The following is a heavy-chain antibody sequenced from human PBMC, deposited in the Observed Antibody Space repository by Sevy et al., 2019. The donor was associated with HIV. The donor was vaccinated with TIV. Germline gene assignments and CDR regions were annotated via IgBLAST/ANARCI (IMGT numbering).Heavy chain of an antibody. CDR2: IYPGDSDT. D-gene: IGHD2-8*01. CDR1: GYSFTTYW. CDR3: ARRGNNEEGAFDI. V-gene: IGHV5-51*01. Sequence: GESLKISCKASGYSFTTYWIGWVRQMPGKGLHWMGRIYPGDSDTIYSPSFKGKVSISADKSVTTAYLQWNSLQASDTAIYYCARRGNNEEGAFDIWGQGTMVTVSS. J-gene: IGHJ3*02.